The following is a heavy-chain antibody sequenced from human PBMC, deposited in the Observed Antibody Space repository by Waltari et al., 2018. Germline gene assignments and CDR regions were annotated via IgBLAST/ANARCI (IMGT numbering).Heavy chain of an antibody. CDR2: LFSDGTT. V-gene: IGHV3-53*01. CDR1: GFTVRSEY. CDR3: AVDLATYRHFGC. Sequence: EVQLVESGGGLIQPGESLRLSCAASGFTVRSEYMSWVRQAPGKGLEWVASLFSDGTTYYADSVKGRFTISRDNSKNSLYLQMTSLRAEDTATYYCAVDLATYRHFGCWCQGTLVTVSS. D-gene: IGHD5-12*01. J-gene: IGHJ4*02.